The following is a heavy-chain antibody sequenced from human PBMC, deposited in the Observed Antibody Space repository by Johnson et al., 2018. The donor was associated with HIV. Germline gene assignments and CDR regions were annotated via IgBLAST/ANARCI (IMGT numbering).Heavy chain of an antibody. Sequence: VQLVESGGALVQPGGSLRLSCAASGFTFSSYAMSWVRQAPGKGLEWVSAISGSGGSTYYADSVKGRFTISRDNSKNTLYLQMNSLRAEDTALYYCARVMSSGYFFDAFDIWGQVTMVTVSS. CDR1: GFTFSSYA. J-gene: IGHJ3*02. V-gene: IGHV3-23*04. D-gene: IGHD3-22*01. CDR3: ARVMSSGYFFDAFDI. CDR2: ISGSGGST.